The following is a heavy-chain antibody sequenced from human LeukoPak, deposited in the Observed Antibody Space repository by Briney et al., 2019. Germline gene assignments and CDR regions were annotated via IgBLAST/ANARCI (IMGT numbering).Heavy chain of an antibody. CDR3: ERPLDSGSYWDFDN. V-gene: IGHV5-51*01. CDR1: GYSFSEYW. CDR2: ICPGDSDT. J-gene: IGHJ4*02. D-gene: IGHD1-26*01. Sequence: GESLKISCKASGYSFSEYWIAWVRQMPGRGLEWMGIICPGDSDTRYSPSFQGQVTISADRSISTAYLQWSSLKASDSALYYCERPLDSGSYWDFDNWGQGTQVTVSS.